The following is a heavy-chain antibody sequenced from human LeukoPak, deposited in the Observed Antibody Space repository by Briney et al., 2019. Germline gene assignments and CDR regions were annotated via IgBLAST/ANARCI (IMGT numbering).Heavy chain of an antibody. CDR2: IIPIFGTA. D-gene: IGHD6-6*01. Sequence: ASVKVSCKASGYTFTGYYIHWVRQAPGQGLEWMGRIIPIFGTANYAQKFQGRVTITTDESTSTAYMELSSLRSEDTAVYYCAREGRYSSSSDYWGQGTLVTLSS. V-gene: IGHV1-69*05. CDR1: GYTFTGYY. J-gene: IGHJ4*02. CDR3: AREGRYSSSSDY.